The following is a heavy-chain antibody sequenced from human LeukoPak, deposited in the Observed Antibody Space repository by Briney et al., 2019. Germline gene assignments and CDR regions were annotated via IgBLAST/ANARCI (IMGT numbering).Heavy chain of an antibody. CDR3: ATSPRRLMTTVTTFAY. J-gene: IGHJ4*02. Sequence: ASVKVSCKVSGYTLTELSMHWVRQAPGKGLEWMGGFDPEDGETIYAQKFQGRVTMTEDTSTDTAYMELSSLRSEDTAVYYCATSPRRLMTTVTTFAYRGQGTLVTVSS. V-gene: IGHV1-24*01. CDR1: GYTLTELS. D-gene: IGHD4-17*01. CDR2: FDPEDGET.